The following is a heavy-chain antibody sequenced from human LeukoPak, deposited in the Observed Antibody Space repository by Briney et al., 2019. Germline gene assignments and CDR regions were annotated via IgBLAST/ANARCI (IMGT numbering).Heavy chain of an antibody. J-gene: IGHJ4*02. D-gene: IGHD6-13*01. CDR3: ARGGSSSWYSEPLLDY. V-gene: IGHV4-61*02. CDR1: GGSISSGSYY. Sequence: PSETLSLTCTVSGGSISSGSYYWSWIRQPAGKGLEWIGRIYTSGSTNYNLSLKSRVTISVDTSKNQFSLKLSSVTAADTAVYYCARGGSSSWYSEPLLDYWGQGALVTVSS. CDR2: IYTSGST.